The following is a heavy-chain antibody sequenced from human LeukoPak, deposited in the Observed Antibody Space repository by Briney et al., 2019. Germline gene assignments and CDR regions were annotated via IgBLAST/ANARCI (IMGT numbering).Heavy chain of an antibody. D-gene: IGHD1-26*01. V-gene: IGHV5-51*01. J-gene: IGHJ4*02. CDR2: IYPSDSDT. Sequence: PGESLKISCQGSEYSFATYWIAWLRQMPGKGLEWMGIIYPSDSDTRYSPSFQGQVTISADKSIKTAYLQWSSLKASDTAMYYCARPPQGIVGATGFDYWGQGTLVTVSS. CDR3: ARPPQGIVGATGFDY. CDR1: EYSFATYW.